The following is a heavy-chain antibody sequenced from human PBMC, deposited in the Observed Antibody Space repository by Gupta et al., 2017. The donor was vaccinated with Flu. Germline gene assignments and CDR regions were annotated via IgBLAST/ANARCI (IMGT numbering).Heavy chain of an antibody. CDR1: GGSISSYY. D-gene: IGHD3-16*01. CDR3: ARHFGRGGGTRGNWFDP. CDR2: IYYSGST. J-gene: IGHJ5*02. Sequence: QVQLQESGPGLVKPSETLSLTCTVSGGSISSYYWSWIRQPPGKGLEWCGDIYYSGSTNYNPSRKRRGTRSVDTSKNQCYLKLSSGTAADTAVYYCARHFGRGGGTRGNWFDPWGQGNLVTVSS. V-gene: IGHV4-59*08.